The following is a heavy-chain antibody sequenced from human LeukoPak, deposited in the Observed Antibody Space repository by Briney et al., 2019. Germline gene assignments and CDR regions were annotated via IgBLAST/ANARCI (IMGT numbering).Heavy chain of an antibody. J-gene: IGHJ4*02. D-gene: IGHD2-2*01. CDR3: ARDYCSGTSCSDY. CDR1: GYTFTGYY. V-gene: IGHV1-2*02. Sequence: GASVKVSCKASGYTFTGYYMHWVRQAPGQGLEWMGWIKPNCGGTKYAQKFQGRVTMTRDTSISTAYMELSSLRSDDTAVYFCARDYCSGTSCSDYWGQGTLVTVSS. CDR2: IKPNCGGT.